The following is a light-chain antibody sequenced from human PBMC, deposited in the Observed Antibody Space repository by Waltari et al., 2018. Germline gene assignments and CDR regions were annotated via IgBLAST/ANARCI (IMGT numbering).Light chain of an antibody. CDR2: DVN. CDR3: SSYTSGSTLVI. CDR1: SSDVGGYKY. Sequence: QSALTHPASVSGSPGQSINISCTGTSSDVGGYKYVSWYQQYPGKAPKLMISDVNHRPSGVSDRFSGSKSGNTASLTISGLQAEDEADYYCSSYTSGSTLVIFGGGTKLTVL. V-gene: IGLV2-14*01. J-gene: IGLJ2*01.